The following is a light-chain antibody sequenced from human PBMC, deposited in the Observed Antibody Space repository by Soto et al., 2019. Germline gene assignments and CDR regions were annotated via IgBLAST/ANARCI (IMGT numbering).Light chain of an antibody. CDR2: DAS. J-gene: IGKJ4*01. CDR3: QQRASWPRT. V-gene: IGKV3-11*01. CDR1: QSIRGY. Sequence: EIVLTQSPSTLSSSPGDRATITCRASQSIRGYLDWYQHRPGRAPGLLIYDASNRPTGIPARFSGSGSGTDFTLTISSLQPEDFAIYYCQQRASWPRTFGGGTALE.